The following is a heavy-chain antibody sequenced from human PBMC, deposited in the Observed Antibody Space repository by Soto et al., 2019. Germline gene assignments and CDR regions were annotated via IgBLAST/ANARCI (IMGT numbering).Heavy chain of an antibody. CDR3: ARDIRLVVVNWAWSYGMDA. D-gene: IGHD3-22*01. V-gene: IGHV1-46*01. CDR1: GYTFTSYY. Sequence: QVQLVQSGAEVRKPGTSVKVSCKASGYTFTSYYMHWVRQAPGQGLEWMGIINPSGGSTSYEQKYQGGVTMTRETYTSTVYMQLSSRKSEDTAVYYCARDIRLVVVNWAWSYGMDALRQGSTVTVSS. J-gene: IGHJ6*02. CDR2: INPSGGST.